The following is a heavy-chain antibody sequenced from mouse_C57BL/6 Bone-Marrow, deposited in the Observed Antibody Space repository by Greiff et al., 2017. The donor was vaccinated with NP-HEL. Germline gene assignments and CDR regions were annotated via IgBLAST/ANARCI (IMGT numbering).Heavy chain of an antibody. CDR2: IYPGSGST. J-gene: IGHJ4*01. V-gene: IGHV1-55*01. D-gene: IGHD1-1*01. CDR1: GYTFTSYW. CDR3: ARSFITTVVGYAMDY. Sequence: QVQLKQSGAELVKPGASVKMSCKASGYTFTSYWITWVKQRPGQGLEWIGDIYPGSGSTNYNEKFKSKATLTVDTSSSTAYMQLSSLTSEDSAVYYCARSFITTVVGYAMDYWGQGTSVTVSS.